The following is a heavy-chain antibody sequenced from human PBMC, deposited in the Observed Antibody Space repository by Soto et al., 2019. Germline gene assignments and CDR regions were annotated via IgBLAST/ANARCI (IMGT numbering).Heavy chain of an antibody. CDR2: ISYDGSNK. CDR3: VKDGSSGWPYYYGLDV. D-gene: IGHD6-19*01. J-gene: IGHJ6*02. V-gene: IGHV3-30*18. Sequence: GGSLRLSCAASGFTFSSYGMHWVRQAPGKGLEWVAVISYDGSNKYYADSVKGRFTTSRDNSKNTLYLQMSSLRAEDTAVYYCVKDGSSGWPYYYGLDVWGQGTTVTVSS. CDR1: GFTFSSYG.